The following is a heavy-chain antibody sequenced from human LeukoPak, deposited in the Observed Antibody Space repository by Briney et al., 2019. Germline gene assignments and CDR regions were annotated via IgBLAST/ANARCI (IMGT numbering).Heavy chain of an antibody. J-gene: IGHJ3*02. CDR3: ARGPTVTNDAFDI. CDR1: GGSISTDY. V-gene: IGHV4-59*01. Sequence: SETLSLTCTVSGGSISTDYWSWIRQPPGKGLEWIGYIYYTGSTDYNPSLKSRVTISVDTSKNQFSLKLSSMTAADTAVYYCARGPTVTNDAFDIWGEGTMVTVSS. D-gene: IGHD4-17*01. CDR2: IYYTGST.